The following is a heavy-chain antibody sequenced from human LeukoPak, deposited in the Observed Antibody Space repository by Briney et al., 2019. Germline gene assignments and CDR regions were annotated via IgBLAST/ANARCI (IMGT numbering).Heavy chain of an antibody. D-gene: IGHD6-19*01. V-gene: IGHV5-51*01. J-gene: IGHJ4*02. CDR2: IYPGDSGT. CDR3: ARFASSTSGWADY. Sequence: GESLKISCKDSGHSFAIYWIGWVRQMPGKGLELMGIIYPGDSGTRYSPSFQGQVTISADKSITTAYLQWSSLKASDTAMYYCARFASSTSGWADYWGQGTLITVSS. CDR1: GHSFAIYW.